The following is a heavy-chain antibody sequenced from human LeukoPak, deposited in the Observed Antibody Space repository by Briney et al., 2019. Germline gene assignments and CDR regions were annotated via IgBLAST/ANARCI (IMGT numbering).Heavy chain of an antibody. CDR3: ARLSTVTTSFDY. V-gene: IGHV4-38-2*02. Sequence: SETLSLTCTVSGYSISSGYYWGWIRQPPGKGLEWIGSIYHSGSTYCNPSLKSRVTMSVDTSKNQFSLKLSSVTAADTAVYYCARLSTVTTSFDYWGQGTLVTVSS. CDR2: IYHSGST. J-gene: IGHJ4*02. D-gene: IGHD4-17*01. CDR1: GYSISSGYY.